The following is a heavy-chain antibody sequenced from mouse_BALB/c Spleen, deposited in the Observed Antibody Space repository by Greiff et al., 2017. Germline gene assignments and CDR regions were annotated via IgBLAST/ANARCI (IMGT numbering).Heavy chain of an antibody. J-gene: IGHJ3*01. Sequence: QVQLKESGPGLVQPSQSLSITCTVSGFSLTSYGVHWVRQSPGKGLEWLGVIWSGGSTDYNAAFISRLSIIKDNSKSQVFFKMNSLQANDTAIYYCARPFYYGNLAWFAYWGQGTLVTVSA. D-gene: IGHD2-1*01. CDR1: GFSLTSYG. CDR3: ARPFYYGNLAWFAY. CDR2: IWSGGST. V-gene: IGHV2-2*02.